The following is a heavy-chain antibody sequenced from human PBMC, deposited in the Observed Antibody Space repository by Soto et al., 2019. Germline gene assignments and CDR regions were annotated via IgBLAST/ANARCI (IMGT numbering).Heavy chain of an antibody. J-gene: IGHJ6*02. CDR1: GGSFSGYY. CDR3: ARAGYYDFWSGYYTRGMDV. V-gene: IGHV4-34*01. Sequence: SETLSLTCAVYGGSFSGYYRSWIRQPPGKGLEWIGEINHSGSTNYNPSLKSRVTISVDTSKNQFSLKLSSVTAADTAVYYCARAGYYDFWSGYYTRGMDVRGQGTTVTVSS. D-gene: IGHD3-3*01. CDR2: INHSGST.